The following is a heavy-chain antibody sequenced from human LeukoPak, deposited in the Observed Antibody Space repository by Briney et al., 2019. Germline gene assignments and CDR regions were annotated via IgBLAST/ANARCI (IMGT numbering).Heavy chain of an antibody. CDR3: ARGGVDSSGYRFDY. D-gene: IGHD3-22*01. CDR2: ISSSSSYT. J-gene: IGHJ4*02. CDR1: GFTFRDYY. V-gene: IGHV3-11*05. Sequence: GGSLRLSCAASGFTFRDYYMSWIRQAPGKGLEWVSCISSSSSYTNYADSVKGRFTISRDNAKNSLYLQMNSLRAEDTAVYYCARGGVDSSGYRFDYWGQGTLVTVSS.